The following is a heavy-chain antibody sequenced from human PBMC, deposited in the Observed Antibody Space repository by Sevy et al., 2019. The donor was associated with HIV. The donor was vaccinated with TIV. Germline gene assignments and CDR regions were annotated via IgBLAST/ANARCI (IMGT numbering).Heavy chain of an antibody. V-gene: IGHV3-30-3*01. D-gene: IGHD3-16*01. J-gene: IGHJ4*02. CDR3: ARDGDGGDYFDY. CDR1: GFTFSSYA. Sequence: GGSLRLSCAASGFTFSSYAMHWVRQAPGKGLEWVAVISYDGSNKYYADSVKGRFTISRDNSKNTLYLQMNSLRAEDTAVYYWARDGDGGDYFDYWGQGTLVTVSS. CDR2: ISYDGSNK.